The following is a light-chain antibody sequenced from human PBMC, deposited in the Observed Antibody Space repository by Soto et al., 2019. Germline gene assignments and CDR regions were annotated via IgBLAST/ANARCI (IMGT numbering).Light chain of an antibody. V-gene: IGKV3-11*01. CDR2: DTS. Sequence: EIVITQSPATLSVSPGERATLSFRASQSVSSNLVWYQQKPGQVPRLLIYDTSDRAPGIPARFSGSASGTDFTLTISSLEPEDFAVYYCQQRSNWPPWTFGQGTKVDIK. CDR1: QSVSSN. CDR3: QQRSNWPPWT. J-gene: IGKJ1*01.